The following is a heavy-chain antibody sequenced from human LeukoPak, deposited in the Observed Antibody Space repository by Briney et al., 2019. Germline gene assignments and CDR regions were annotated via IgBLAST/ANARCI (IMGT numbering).Heavy chain of an antibody. CDR1: GGSISPYY. CDR2: IYYTGGT. D-gene: IGHD3-10*01. V-gene: IGHV4-59*01. J-gene: IGHJ4*02. CDR3: ARSRTTMVRGSPNWSFDY. Sequence: PSETLSLTCTVSGGSISPYYWSWIRQPPGKGLEWIGYIYYTGGTYYNPSLKSRVTISVDTSKNQFSLKLTSVTAADTAVYYCARSRTTMVRGSPNWSFDYWGQGILVTVSS.